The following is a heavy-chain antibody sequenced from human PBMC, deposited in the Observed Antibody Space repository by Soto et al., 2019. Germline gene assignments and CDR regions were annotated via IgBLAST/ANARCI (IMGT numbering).Heavy chain of an antibody. V-gene: IGHV1-69*04. J-gene: IGHJ5*02. CDR1: GGTFSSYT. CDR2: IIPILGIA. CDR3: ARATTGYCSSNSCSHWFDP. Sequence: QVQLVQSGSEVQKPGSSVKVSCKASGGTFSSYTISWVRQAPGQGLEWMGRIIPILGIANYAQKFQGRVTITADKSTSTAYMELSRLRSEDTAVYYCARATTGYCSSNSCSHWFDPWGQGTLVTVTS. D-gene: IGHD2-2*01.